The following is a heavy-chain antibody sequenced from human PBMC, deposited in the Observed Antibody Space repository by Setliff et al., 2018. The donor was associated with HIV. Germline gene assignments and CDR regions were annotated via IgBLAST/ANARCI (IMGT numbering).Heavy chain of an antibody. CDR1: GFTLSDYA. J-gene: IGHJ4*02. D-gene: IGHD1-26*01. CDR2: ISYDGTNE. V-gene: IGHV3-30*03. Sequence: PGGSLRLSCAASGFTLSDYAMHWVRQAPGKGLEWVAVISYDGTNEYYADSVKGRFTISRDNAKNSLYLQMNGLRAEDTAVYYCARDDNLGGIDYWGQGTLVTVSS. CDR3: ARDDNLGGIDY.